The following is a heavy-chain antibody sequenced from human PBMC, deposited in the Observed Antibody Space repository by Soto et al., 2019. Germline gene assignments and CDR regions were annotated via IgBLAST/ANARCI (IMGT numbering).Heavy chain of an antibody. CDR3: ASDMSTT. Sequence: QVQLVQSGAEVKKPGASVKVSCKASGYTFTSHDINWMRQTTGQGLEWMGWMNPNSGHTNYAQNFQGRVTMTRDTSISTASMELTNLRSEDSAIYYCASDMSTTWGQGTLVTVSS. CDR1: GYTFTSHD. D-gene: IGHD2-2*01. V-gene: IGHV1-8*01. J-gene: IGHJ5*02. CDR2: MNPNSGHT.